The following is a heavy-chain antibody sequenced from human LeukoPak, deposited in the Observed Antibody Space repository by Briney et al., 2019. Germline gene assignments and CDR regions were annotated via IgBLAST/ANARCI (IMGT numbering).Heavy chain of an antibody. Sequence: SVKVSCKASGGTFSNFVFSWVRHAPGQGLEWMGRITPMLGTANYTQQFQGRITITADKSTRTTYMELSSLRSEDTAVYFCARAGVGYFDSWGQGTLVTVSS. J-gene: IGHJ4*02. CDR2: ITPMLGTA. CDR1: GGTFSNFV. CDR3: ARAGVGYFDS. V-gene: IGHV1-69*04. D-gene: IGHD3-10*01.